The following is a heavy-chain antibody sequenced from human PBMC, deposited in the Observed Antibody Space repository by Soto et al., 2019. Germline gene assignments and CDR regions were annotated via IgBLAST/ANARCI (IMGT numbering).Heavy chain of an antibody. CDR3: ARDRIRKNDYYYGMDV. D-gene: IGHD2-21*01. CDR1: GGSISSGGYY. Sequence: QVQLQESGPGLVKPSQTLSLTCTVSGGSISSGGYYWSWIRQHPGKGLEWIGYIYYSGSTYYNPSLKSRVTIAVDTSKNLFSLKLSSVTAADTAVYYCARDRIRKNDYYYGMDVWGQGTTVTVSS. J-gene: IGHJ6*02. V-gene: IGHV4-31*03. CDR2: IYYSGST.